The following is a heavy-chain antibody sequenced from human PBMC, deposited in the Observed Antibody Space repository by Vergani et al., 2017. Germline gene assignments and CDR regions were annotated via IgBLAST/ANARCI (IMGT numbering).Heavy chain of an antibody. CDR2: IYTSGST. CDR1: GGSISSYY. D-gene: IGHD6-6*01. J-gene: IGHJ3*02. V-gene: IGHV4-4*07. Sequence: QVQLQESGPGLVKPSQTLSLTCTVSGGSISSYYWSWIRQPAGKGLEWIGRIYTSGSTNYNPSLKSRVTMSVDTSKNQFSLKLSSVTAADTAVYYCARSPSIAALTGTFDIWGQGTMVTVSS. CDR3: ARSPSIAALTGTFDI.